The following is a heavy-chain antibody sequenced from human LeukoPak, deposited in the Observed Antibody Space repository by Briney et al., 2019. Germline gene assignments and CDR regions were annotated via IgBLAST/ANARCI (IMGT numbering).Heavy chain of an antibody. CDR2: IIPIFGTA. CDR3: ARDLGGSGYYSLDY. J-gene: IGHJ4*02. D-gene: IGHD3-22*01. Sequence: VASVKVSCKASGGTFSSYAISWVRQAPGQGLEWMGGIIPIFGTANYAQKFQGRVTITTDESTSTAYMELSSLRSEDTAVYYCARDLGGSGYYSLDYWGQGTLVTVSS. CDR1: GGTFSSYA. V-gene: IGHV1-69*05.